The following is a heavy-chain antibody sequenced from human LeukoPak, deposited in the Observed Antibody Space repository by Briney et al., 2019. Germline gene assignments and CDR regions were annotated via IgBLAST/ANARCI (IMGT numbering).Heavy chain of an antibody. J-gene: IGHJ5*02. Sequence: ASETLSLTCTVSGGSISSSSYYWGWIRQPPGKGLEWIGSIYYSGSTYYNPSLKSRVTISVDTSKNQFSLKLSSVTAADTAVYYCARHSAVTTFPLDPWGQGALVTVSS. V-gene: IGHV4-39*07. D-gene: IGHD4-11*01. CDR2: IYYSGST. CDR1: GGSISSSSYY. CDR3: ARHSAVTTFPLDP.